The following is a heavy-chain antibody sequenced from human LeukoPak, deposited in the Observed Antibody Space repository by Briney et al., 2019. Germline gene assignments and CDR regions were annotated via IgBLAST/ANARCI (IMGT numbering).Heavy chain of an antibody. J-gene: IGHJ4*02. CDR1: GGPISSGGYS. CDR3: AGGIAAAGKGYYFDY. D-gene: IGHD6-13*01. Sequence: SETLSVTCAVSGGPISSGGYSWSWIRQPPGKGLEWIGYIYHSGSTYYNPSLKSRVTISVDRSKNQFSLKLSSVTAADTAVYYCAGGIAAAGKGYYFDYWGQGTLVTVSS. CDR2: IYHSGST. V-gene: IGHV4-30-2*01.